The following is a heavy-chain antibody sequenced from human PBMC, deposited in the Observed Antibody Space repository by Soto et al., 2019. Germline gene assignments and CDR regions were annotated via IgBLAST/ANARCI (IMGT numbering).Heavy chain of an antibody. J-gene: IGHJ4*02. CDR2: INHSGST. D-gene: IGHD3-10*01. CDR3: ARRRHPLGHGSGSYGY. Sequence: QVQLQQLGAGLLKPSETLSLTCAVYGGSFSGYYWSWIRQPPGKGLEWIGEINHSGSTNYNPSLKTRVTISVDTSKNQFSLKLSSVTAADTAVYYCARRRHPLGHGSGSYGYWGQGTLVTVSS. CDR1: GGSFSGYY. V-gene: IGHV4-34*01.